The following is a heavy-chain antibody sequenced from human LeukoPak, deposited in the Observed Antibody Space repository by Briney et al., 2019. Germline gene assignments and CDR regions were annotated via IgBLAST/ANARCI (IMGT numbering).Heavy chain of an antibody. CDR3: ARMGGSYYVRAFDY. CDR1: GGSISSYY. D-gene: IGHD1-26*01. CDR2: IYYSGST. Sequence: SETLSLTCTVSGGSISSYYWGWIRQPPGKGLEWIGSIYYSGSTYYNPSLKSRVTISVDTSKNQFSLKLSSVTAADTAVYYCARMGGSYYVRAFDYWGQGTLVTVSS. J-gene: IGHJ4*02. V-gene: IGHV4-39*01.